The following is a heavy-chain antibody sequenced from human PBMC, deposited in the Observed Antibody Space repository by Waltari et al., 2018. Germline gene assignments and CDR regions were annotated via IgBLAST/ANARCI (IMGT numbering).Heavy chain of an antibody. CDR2: INHSGST. CDR3: AKDLGRMVPLGAFAP. D-gene: IGHD2-8*01. Sequence: QVQLQESGPGLVKPSETLSLTCAVSGYSISSGYYWGWIRQPPGKGRGGLWSINHSGSTYDNPSLNSRVTISVDTSKNQFALKLGSVSAADTALYYCAKDLGRMVPLGAFAPWGQGTVVTVAS. CDR1: GYSISSGYY. J-gene: IGHJ5*02. V-gene: IGHV4-38-2*02.